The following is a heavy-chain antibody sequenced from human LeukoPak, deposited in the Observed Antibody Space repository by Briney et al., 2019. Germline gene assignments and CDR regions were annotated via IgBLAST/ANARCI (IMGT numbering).Heavy chain of an antibody. Sequence: SETLSLTCTVSGGSISSYYWSWIRQPPGKGLEWIGCIYTSGSTNYNPSLKSRLTISLDTSKNQFSLKLSSVTAADTAVYYCAGTFFYDSRGYPYAFDIWGQGTMVTVSS. CDR1: GGSISSYY. CDR3: AGTFFYDSRGYPYAFDI. CDR2: IYTSGST. V-gene: IGHV4-4*09. D-gene: IGHD3-22*01. J-gene: IGHJ3*02.